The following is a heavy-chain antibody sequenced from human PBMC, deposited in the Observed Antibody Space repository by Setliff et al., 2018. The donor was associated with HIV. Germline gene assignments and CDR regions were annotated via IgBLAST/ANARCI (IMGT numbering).Heavy chain of an antibody. D-gene: IGHD5-12*01. CDR1: GGSISNYY. J-gene: IGHJ5*02. Sequence: PSETLSLTCTVSGGSISNYYWSWIRQPPGKGLEWIGYIYTSGITNYNPSLKNRLTISVDTSKNQFSLRLSSVTAADTAVYYCAREGPRGDGYNPAAFDPWGQGTLVTVSS. CDR2: IYTSGIT. CDR3: AREGPRGDGYNPAAFDP. V-gene: IGHV4-4*09.